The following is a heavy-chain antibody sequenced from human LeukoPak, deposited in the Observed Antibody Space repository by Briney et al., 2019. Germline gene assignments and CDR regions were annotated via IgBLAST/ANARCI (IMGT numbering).Heavy chain of an antibody. J-gene: IGHJ5*02. CDR2: TYYRSKWYN. CDR3: AREEYYDILTGYYTNWFDP. CDR1: GDSVSSNSAA. D-gene: IGHD3-9*01. Sequence: SQTLSLTCAISGDSVSSNSAAWNWIRQSPSRGLEWLGRTYYRSKWYNDYAVSVKSRITINPDTSKNQFSLQLNSVTPEDTAVYYCAREEYYDILTGYYTNWFDPWGQGTLVTVSS. V-gene: IGHV6-1*01.